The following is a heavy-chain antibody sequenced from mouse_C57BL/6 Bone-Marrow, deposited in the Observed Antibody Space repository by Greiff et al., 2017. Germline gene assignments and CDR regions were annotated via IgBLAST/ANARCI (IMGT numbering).Heavy chain of an antibody. D-gene: IGHD1-1*01. CDR2: IHPNSGST. CDR3: ARPPYGSSFFDY. CDR1: GYTFTSYW. J-gene: IGHJ2*01. V-gene: IGHV1-64*01. Sequence: QVQLQQHGAELVKPGASVKLSCKASGYTFTSYWMHWVKQRPGQGLEWIGMIHPNSGSTNYNEKFKSKATLTVDKSSSTAYMQLSSLTSEDSAVYYCARPPYGSSFFDYWGQGTTLTVSS.